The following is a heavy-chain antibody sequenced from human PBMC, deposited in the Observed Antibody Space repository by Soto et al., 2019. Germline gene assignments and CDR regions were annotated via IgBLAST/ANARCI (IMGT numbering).Heavy chain of an antibody. Sequence: QVQLVESGGGVVQPGRSLGLSRAASGFTFNTYGMHWVRQAPGKGLEWVAAISYDGINKYYVDSVKGRFTISRDNSKNTLYVQMNSLRAEDTALYYCARSPQPTRGIHWYFDLWGRGILVTVSS. V-gene: IGHV3-30*03. CDR1: GFTFNTYG. D-gene: IGHD1-26*01. J-gene: IGHJ2*01. CDR2: ISYDGINK. CDR3: ARSPQPTRGIHWYFDL.